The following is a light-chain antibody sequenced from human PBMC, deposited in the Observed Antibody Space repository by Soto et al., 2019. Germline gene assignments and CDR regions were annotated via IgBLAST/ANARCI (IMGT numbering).Light chain of an antibody. V-gene: IGKV1-5*03. CDR2: RAS. J-gene: IGKJ2*01. CDR1: QTIGSW. CDR3: QEYKSYSPYT. Sequence: DIQLTQFPSTLSASIGDRVTITCRATQTIGSWLAWYQQKPGKAPKLLIYRASSLETEVPSRFSGSGSGTEFTLTISSLQPDDFASYYCQEYKSYSPYTFGQGTRLEIK.